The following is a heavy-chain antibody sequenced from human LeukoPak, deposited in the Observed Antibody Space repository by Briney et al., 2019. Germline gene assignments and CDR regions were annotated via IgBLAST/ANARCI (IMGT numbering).Heavy chain of an antibody. Sequence: GGSLRLSCAASGFTFSSYSMNWVRRAPGKGLEWVSSISSSSSYIYYADSVKGRFTISRDNAKNSLYLQMNSLRAEDTAVYYCARDDSDTAMVLLNYWGQGTLVTVSS. J-gene: IGHJ4*02. V-gene: IGHV3-21*01. D-gene: IGHD5-18*01. CDR1: GFTFSSYS. CDR2: ISSSSSYI. CDR3: ARDDSDTAMVLLNY.